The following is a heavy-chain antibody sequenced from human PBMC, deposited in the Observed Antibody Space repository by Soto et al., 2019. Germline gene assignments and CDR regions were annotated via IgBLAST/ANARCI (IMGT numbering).Heavy chain of an antibody. D-gene: IGHD5-18*01. CDR3: AIAPVHSHGLLEY. J-gene: IGHJ4*02. Sequence: EVQLVESGGGLVQPGGSLSLSCAASGFTFSNYDMHWDRQAKGEGLEWVSGIGIAGDTHYQGSVKGRFTISRENARNSLFLQMNSLRAEDTAVYYCAIAPVHSHGLLEYWGQGTLVTVSS. CDR1: GFTFSNYD. CDR2: IGIAGDT. V-gene: IGHV3-13*01.